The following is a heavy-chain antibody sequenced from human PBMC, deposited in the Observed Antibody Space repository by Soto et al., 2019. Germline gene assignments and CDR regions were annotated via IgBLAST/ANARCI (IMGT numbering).Heavy chain of an antibody. CDR3: ARDNGQRDYYDSSLDAFDI. J-gene: IGHJ3*02. V-gene: IGHV1-69*01. Sequence: VQLLESGGGLVQPGGSLRLSCAASGFTFSSYAMSWVRQAPGKGLEWVGGIIPIFSTPNYAQKFQGGVTITADESTSTAYMELSSLRSEDTAVYYCARDNGQRDYYDSSLDAFDIWGQGTMVTVSS. CDR1: GFTFSSYA. CDR2: IIPIFSTP. D-gene: IGHD3-22*01.